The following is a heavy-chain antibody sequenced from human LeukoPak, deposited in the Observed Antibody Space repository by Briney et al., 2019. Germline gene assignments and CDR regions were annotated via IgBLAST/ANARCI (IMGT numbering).Heavy chain of an antibody. Sequence: SETLSLTCTVSGGSVSSGSYYWSWIQQPPGKGLEWIGYIYYSGSTNYNPSLKSRVTVSVDTSKNQFSLKLSSVTAADTAVYYCARRVTLTGRNWFDPWGQGTLVTVSS. CDR1: GGSVSSGSYY. CDR2: IYYSGST. D-gene: IGHD3-9*01. J-gene: IGHJ5*02. V-gene: IGHV4-61*01. CDR3: ARRVTLTGRNWFDP.